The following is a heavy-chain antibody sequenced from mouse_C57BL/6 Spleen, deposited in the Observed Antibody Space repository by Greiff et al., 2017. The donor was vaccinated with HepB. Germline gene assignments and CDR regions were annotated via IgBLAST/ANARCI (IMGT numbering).Heavy chain of an antibody. J-gene: IGHJ3*01. Sequence: QVQLQQPGAELVKPGASVKLSCKASGYTFTSYWMHWVKQRPGQGLEWIGMIHPNSGSTNYNEKFKSKATLTVDKSSSTAYMQLSSLTSEDSAVYYCARRNDGYHGLWFAYWGQGTLVTVSA. CDR2: IHPNSGST. CDR3: ARRNDGYHGLWFAY. V-gene: IGHV1-64*01. D-gene: IGHD2-3*01. CDR1: GYTFTSYW.